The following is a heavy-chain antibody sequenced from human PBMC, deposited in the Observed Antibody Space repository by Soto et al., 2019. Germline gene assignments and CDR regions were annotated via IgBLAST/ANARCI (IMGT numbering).Heavy chain of an antibody. CDR1: GYTFTGYY. V-gene: IGHV1-2*02. CDR3: ARDTAVADYYFDY. Sequence: QVQLVQSGAEVKKPGASVKVSCKASGYTFTGYYIHWVRQAPGQGLEWMGWINPNSGGTNYGQEFLGRFTMPRDTSISTAYMELSRLRSDDTAVYYCARDTAVADYYFDYWGQGTLVTVSS. D-gene: IGHD6-19*01. CDR2: INPNSGGT. J-gene: IGHJ4*02.